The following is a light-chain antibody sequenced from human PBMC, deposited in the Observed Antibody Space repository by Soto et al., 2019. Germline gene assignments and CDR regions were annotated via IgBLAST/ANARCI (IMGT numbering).Light chain of an antibody. CDR1: QTIKNL. J-gene: IGKJ5*01. CDR2: YAS. CDR3: QQYHNWLIT. V-gene: IGKV3-15*01. Sequence: TQSPATLSVSPGEGVTLSCRASQTIKNLLAWYQQRPGQSPRLLLYYASTRATGVPARFSGSGSGTEFTLAISSLQSEDFATYYCQQYHNWLITLGHGTRLEIK.